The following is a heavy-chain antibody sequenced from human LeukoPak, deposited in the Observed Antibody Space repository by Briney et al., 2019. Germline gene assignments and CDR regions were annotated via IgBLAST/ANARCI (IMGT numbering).Heavy chain of an antibody. Sequence: SETLSLTCTVSGGSINSGSYYWGWIRQPPGKGLEWVGTIYYSGSAYYNPSLKSRVTISVDTSKNQFSLKLSSVTAADTAVYYCARLKWRLDYYFAYWGQGTLVTVSS. J-gene: IGHJ4*02. V-gene: IGHV4-39*07. CDR3: ARLKWRLDYYFAY. CDR2: IYYSGSA. D-gene: IGHD5-12*01. CDR1: GGSINSGSYY.